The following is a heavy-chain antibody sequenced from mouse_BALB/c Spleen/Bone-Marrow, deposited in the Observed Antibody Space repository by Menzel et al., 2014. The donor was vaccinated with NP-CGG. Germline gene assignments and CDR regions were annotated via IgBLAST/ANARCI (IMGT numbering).Heavy chain of an antibody. J-gene: IGHJ4*01. Sequence: QVQLKESGPELVKPGASVRISCKASGYTFTSYYIYWVKQRPGQGLEWIGWIYPRNVNIKYNEKFKGKATLTADKSSSTVYMQLNSLTSEDSAVYFCARNYGYDNYAMDYWGQGTSVTVSS. V-gene: IGHV1S56*01. CDR2: IYPRNVNI. CDR3: ARNYGYDNYAMDY. D-gene: IGHD2-2*01. CDR1: GYTFTSYY.